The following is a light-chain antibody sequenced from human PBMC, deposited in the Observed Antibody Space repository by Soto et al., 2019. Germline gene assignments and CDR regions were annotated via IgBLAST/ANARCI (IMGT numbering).Light chain of an antibody. CDR1: QSVSSY. J-gene: IGKJ5*01. CDR3: QQRSIWIP. Sequence: LKQSPATLSLTKGERATLSCRASQSVSSYLAWYQQKPGQAPRLLIYDASNRATGIPARFSGSGSGTDFTLTISSLEPEDFAVYYSQQRSIWIPFGQVRLPAIK. CDR2: DAS. V-gene: IGKV3-11*01.